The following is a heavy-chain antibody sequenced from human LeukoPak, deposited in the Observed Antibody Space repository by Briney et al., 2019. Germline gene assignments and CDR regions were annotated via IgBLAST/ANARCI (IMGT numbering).Heavy chain of an antibody. Sequence: GGSLRLSCAVSAFTFSSYAMSWVRQAPGKGLEWVSAISGSGGSTYYADSVKGRFTISRDNSKNTLYLQMNSLRAEDTAVYYCAKDTLIVVVPAAQFDPWGQGTLVTVSS. CDR1: AFTFSSYA. J-gene: IGHJ5*02. CDR3: AKDTLIVVVPAAQFDP. CDR2: ISGSGGST. V-gene: IGHV3-23*01. D-gene: IGHD2-2*01.